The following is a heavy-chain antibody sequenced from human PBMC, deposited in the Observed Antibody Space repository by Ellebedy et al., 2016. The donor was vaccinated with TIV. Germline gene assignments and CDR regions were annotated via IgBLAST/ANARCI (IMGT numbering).Heavy chain of an antibody. Sequence: GESLKIPCAGSWFPFNTYGMHFVRQAPAKGLECVATISYEGRNIAYADSVQGRFTISRDDSKNTLYLQMDSLRAEDTAVYYCTGDRYSGVGLSYLLYWGQGARVTVSS. D-gene: IGHD1-26*01. CDR3: TGDRYSGVGLSYLLY. CDR2: ISYEGRNI. CDR1: WFPFNTYG. J-gene: IGHJ4*02. V-gene: IGHV3-30*03.